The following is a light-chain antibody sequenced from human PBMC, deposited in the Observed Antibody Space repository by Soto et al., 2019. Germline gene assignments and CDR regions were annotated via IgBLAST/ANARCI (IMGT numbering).Light chain of an antibody. Sequence: DIPMTQSPSTLSASVGDRVTITCRASQSINDWLAWYQQKPGKAPKLLMYKASSLQSGVPSRFSGSGSGTEFTLTISSLQPDDFGAYYCQQYKSYSLTFGQGTKVEIK. CDR1: QSINDW. J-gene: IGKJ1*01. V-gene: IGKV1-5*03. CDR3: QQYKSYSLT. CDR2: KAS.